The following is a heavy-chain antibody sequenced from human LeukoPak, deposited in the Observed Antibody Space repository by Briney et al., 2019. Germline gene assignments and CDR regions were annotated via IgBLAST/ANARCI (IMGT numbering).Heavy chain of an antibody. CDR1: GGSISSSSYY. J-gene: IGHJ5*02. D-gene: IGHD6-6*01. Sequence: SETLSLTCTVSGGSISSSSYYWGWIRQPPGKGLEWIGCIYYSGSTYYNPSLKSRVTISVDTSKNQFSLKLSSVTAADTAVYYCVRRSSSSYNWFDPWGQGTLVTVSS. CDR3: VRRSSSSYNWFDP. V-gene: IGHV4-39*01. CDR2: IYYSGST.